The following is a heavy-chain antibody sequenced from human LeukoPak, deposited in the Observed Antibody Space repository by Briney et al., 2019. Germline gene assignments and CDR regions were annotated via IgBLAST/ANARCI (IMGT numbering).Heavy chain of an antibody. CDR2: ITPGGGT. Sequence: VASVKVSFKASGYTFTYYAMHWVRQAPGQGLQWMGWITPGGGTNYPQKFQGRVAITWDTSITTAYMDLSRLTSDDTAVYYCARDRYGDGFAHFDYWGQGALVTVSS. J-gene: IGHJ4*02. D-gene: IGHD5-24*01. CDR1: GYTFTYYA. CDR3: ARDRYGDGFAHFDY. V-gene: IGHV1-2*02.